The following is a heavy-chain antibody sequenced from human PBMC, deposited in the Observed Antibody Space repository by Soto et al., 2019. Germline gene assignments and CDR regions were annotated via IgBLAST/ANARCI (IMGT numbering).Heavy chain of an antibody. D-gene: IGHD4-17*01. V-gene: IGHV3-30-3*01. CDR2: ISYDGSNK. J-gene: IGHJ4*02. CDR1: GFTFSSYA. CDR3: ARDRYGGNPEGYFDY. Sequence: GGSLRLSCAASGFTFSSYAMHWVRQAPGKGLEWVAVISYDGSNKYYADSVKGRFTISRDNSKNTLYLQMNSLRAEDTAVYYCARDRYGGNPEGYFDYWGQGTLVTVSS.